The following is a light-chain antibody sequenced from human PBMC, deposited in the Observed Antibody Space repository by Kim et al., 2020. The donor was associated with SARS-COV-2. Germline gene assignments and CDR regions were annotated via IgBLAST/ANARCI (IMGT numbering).Light chain of an antibody. Sequence: QSALTQPASVSGSPGQSITISCTGTSSDIGGYNFVSWYQQHPGKAPKLIICDVNNRPSGVSNRFSGSKSDNTASLTISGLQAEDEADYYCSSYATDSTLVFGGGTQLTVL. V-gene: IGLV2-14*03. CDR1: SSDIGGYNF. CDR2: DVN. J-gene: IGLJ2*01. CDR3: SSYATDSTLV.